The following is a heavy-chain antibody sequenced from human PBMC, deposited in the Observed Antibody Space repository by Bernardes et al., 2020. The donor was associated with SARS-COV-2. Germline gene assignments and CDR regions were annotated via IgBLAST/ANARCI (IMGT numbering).Heavy chain of an antibody. J-gene: IGHJ4*02. Sequence: VGSLRLSCAASGFTLSSSWIHWVRQAPGKGLVWVSRTNPDGSITDYADFVKGRFTISRDTAKTTQFLQMNNLRAEDTAMYYCTRVIDGRAGTFDIWGQGTLVTVSS. D-gene: IGHD3-9*01. CDR2: TNPDGSIT. CDR3: TRVIDGRAGTFDI. V-gene: IGHV3-74*01. CDR1: GFTLSSSW.